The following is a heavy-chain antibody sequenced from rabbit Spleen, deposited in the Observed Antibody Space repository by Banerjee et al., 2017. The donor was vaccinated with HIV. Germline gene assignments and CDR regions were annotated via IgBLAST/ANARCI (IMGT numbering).Heavy chain of an antibody. CDR3: ARDTSSSFSSYGMDL. J-gene: IGHJ6*01. Sequence: EESGGGLVKPGASLTLTCTASGVSFSFSSYMCWVRQAPGNGLEWIACIEVGSSDFTYFATWAKGRFTISKTSSTTVTLQVTRLTAADTATYFCARDTSSSFSSYGMDLWGPGTLVTVS. V-gene: IGHV1S40*01. D-gene: IGHD1-1*01. CDR1: GVSFSFSSY. CDR2: IEVGSSDFT.